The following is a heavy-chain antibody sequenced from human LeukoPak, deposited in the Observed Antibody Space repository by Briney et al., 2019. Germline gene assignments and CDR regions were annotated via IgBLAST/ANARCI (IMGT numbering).Heavy chain of an antibody. J-gene: IGHJ6*03. CDR1: GGSISNYY. CDR2: IYTSGST. D-gene: IGHD3-10*01. Sequence: SETLSLTCSVSGGSISNYYCNWIRQPAGKGLEWIGRIYTSGSTNYNPSLKSRVTMSVDTSKNQFSLRLSSVTAADTAVYYCARVFDSGSQAYFYYMDVWGKGTTVTISS. V-gene: IGHV4-4*07. CDR3: ARVFDSGSQAYFYYMDV.